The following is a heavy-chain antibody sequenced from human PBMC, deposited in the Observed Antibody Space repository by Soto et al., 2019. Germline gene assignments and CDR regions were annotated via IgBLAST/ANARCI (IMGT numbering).Heavy chain of an antibody. D-gene: IGHD3-22*01. CDR3: ARKESYYDSSGYIS. CDR2: IYYSGST. J-gene: IGHJ4*02. CDR1: GYSISSSNW. Sequence: PSETLSLTCAVSGYSISSSNWWGWIRQPPGKGLEWIGYIYYSGSTYYNPSLKSRVTMSVDTSKNQFSLKLSSVTAVDTAVYYCARKESYYDSSGYISWGQGTLVTVSS. V-gene: IGHV4-28*01.